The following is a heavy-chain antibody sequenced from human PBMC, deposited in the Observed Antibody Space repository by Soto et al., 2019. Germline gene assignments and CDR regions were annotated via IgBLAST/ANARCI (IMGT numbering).Heavy chain of an antibody. J-gene: IGHJ4*02. D-gene: IGHD5-12*01. CDR2: VSGSGSHT. CDR3: AKDIGGYNRPFEV. Sequence: EVQLLESGGGLVEPEGSLRLSCAASGFTFSAHAMNWVRQAPGRGLEWLSTVSGSGSHTYYADSVAGRFTISRDNSKNTLYLHMNSLRAADTAMYFCAKDIGGYNRPFEVWGQGTLVTVSS. V-gene: IGHV3-23*01. CDR1: GFTFSAHA.